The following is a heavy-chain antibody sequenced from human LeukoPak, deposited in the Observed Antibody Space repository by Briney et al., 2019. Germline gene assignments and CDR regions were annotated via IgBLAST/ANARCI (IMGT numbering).Heavy chain of an antibody. CDR3: ARAPPLRTNGDY. CDR1: GGSISSYY. Sequence: SETLSLTCTVSGGSISSYYWSWIRQPPGKGLKWIGYIYYSGSTNYNPSLKSRVTISVDTSKNQFSLKLSSVTAADTAVYYCARAPPLRTNGDYWGQGTLVTVSS. V-gene: IGHV4-59*01. J-gene: IGHJ4*02. D-gene: IGHD2-21*01. CDR2: IYYSGST.